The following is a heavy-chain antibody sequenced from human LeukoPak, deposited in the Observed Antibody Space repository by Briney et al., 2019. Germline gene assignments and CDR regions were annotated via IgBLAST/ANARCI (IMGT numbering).Heavy chain of an antibody. CDR1: GFTFSSYS. CDR2: IWYDGSNK. V-gene: IGHV3-33*06. Sequence: PGGSLRLSCAASGFTFSSYSMNWVRQAPGKGLEWVSVIWYDGSNKYYADSVKGRFTISRDNSKNTLYLQMNSLRAEDTAVYYCAKETGGLFDYWGQGTLVTVSS. J-gene: IGHJ4*02. D-gene: IGHD2-8*02. CDR3: AKETGGLFDY.